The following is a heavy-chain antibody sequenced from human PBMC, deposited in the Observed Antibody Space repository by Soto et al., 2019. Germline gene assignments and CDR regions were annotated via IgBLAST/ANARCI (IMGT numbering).Heavy chain of an antibody. CDR3: ARQRDYYDTSGDSYFDY. CDR1: GGSISSTNCF. D-gene: IGHD3-22*01. Sequence: SETLSLTCTVSGGSISSTNCFWGWIRQPPGKGLEWIGSIHYSGSTYYNPSLKSRVTVSVDTSKNQFSLKLTSVTAADTAVYYCARQRDYYDTSGDSYFDYWGQGTLVTVSS. J-gene: IGHJ4*02. V-gene: IGHV4-39*01. CDR2: IHYSGST.